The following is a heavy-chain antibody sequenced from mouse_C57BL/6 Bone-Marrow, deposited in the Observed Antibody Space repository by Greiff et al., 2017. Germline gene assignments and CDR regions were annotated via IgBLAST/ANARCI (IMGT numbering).Heavy chain of an antibody. CDR3: ARFSFHYYGSSYSYWYFDV. J-gene: IGHJ1*03. CDR2: IHPNSGST. CDR1: GYTFTSYW. V-gene: IGHV1-64*01. D-gene: IGHD1-1*01. Sequence: QVQLQQPGAELVKPGASVKLSCKASGYTFTSYWMHWVKQRPGQGLEWIGMIHPNSGSTNYNEKFKSKATLTVDKSSSTAYMQLSSLTSEDSAVYYCARFSFHYYGSSYSYWYFDVWGTGTTVTVSS.